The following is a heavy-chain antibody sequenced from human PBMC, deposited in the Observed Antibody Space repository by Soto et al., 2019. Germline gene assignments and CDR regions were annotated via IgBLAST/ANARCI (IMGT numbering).Heavy chain of an antibody. CDR3: ARPSKSGTGWFDP. J-gene: IGHJ5*02. CDR2: IDPSDSYT. CDR1: GYSFTSYW. V-gene: IGHV5-10-1*01. Sequence: GESLKISCKGSGYSFTSYWISRVRPMPGKGLEWMGRIDPSDSYTNSSPSFNGHVTISADKSISTAYLQWSSLKASDTAMYYCARPSKSGTGWFDPWGQGTLVTVSS. D-gene: IGHD6-13*01.